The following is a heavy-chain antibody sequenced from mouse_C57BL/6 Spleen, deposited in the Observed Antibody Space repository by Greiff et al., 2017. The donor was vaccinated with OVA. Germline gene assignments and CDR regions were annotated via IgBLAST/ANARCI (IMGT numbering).Heavy chain of an antibody. CDR3: ARRDYYGSPHWYFDV. V-gene: IGHV1-85*01. CDR1: GYTFTSYD. D-gene: IGHD1-1*01. J-gene: IGHJ1*03. CDR2: IYPRDGST. Sequence: VQLQQSGPELVKPGASVKLSCKASGYTFTSYDINWVKQRPGQGLEWIGWIYPRDGSTKYNEKFKGKATLTVDTSSSTVYMELHSLTSEDSAVYFCARRDYYGSPHWYFDVWGTGTTVTVSS.